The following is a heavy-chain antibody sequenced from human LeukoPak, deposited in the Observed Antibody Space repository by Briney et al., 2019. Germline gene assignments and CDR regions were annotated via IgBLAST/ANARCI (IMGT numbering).Heavy chain of an antibody. CDR3: ARDDNSGFHTFDS. CDR1: GDSMNNYY. J-gene: IGHJ4*02. CDR2: IYYSGST. Sequence: SETLSLTCTVSGDSMNNYYWNWIRQPPGKGLEWIGSIYYSGSTNYSPSLKSRVTISVDTSKNQFSLKLSSVTAADSAVYFCARDDNSGFHTFDSWGQGTLVAVSS. D-gene: IGHD3-22*01. V-gene: IGHV4-59*01.